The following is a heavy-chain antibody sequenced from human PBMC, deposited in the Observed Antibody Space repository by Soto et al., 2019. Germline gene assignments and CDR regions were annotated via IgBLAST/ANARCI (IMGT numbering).Heavy chain of an antibody. D-gene: IGHD3-3*01. J-gene: IGHJ6*02. CDR3: ARDRRITIFGYYYYYYDMDV. CDR1: GFTFCDYY. Sequence: PGGSLRLSCAASGFTFCDYYMNWVRQAPGKGLEWVSSISSSSTIYYADSVKGRFTISRDNAKNSLYLQMNSLRAEDTAVYYCARDRRITIFGYYYYYYDMDVWGQGTTVTVSS. V-gene: IGHV3-11*04. CDR2: ISSSSTI.